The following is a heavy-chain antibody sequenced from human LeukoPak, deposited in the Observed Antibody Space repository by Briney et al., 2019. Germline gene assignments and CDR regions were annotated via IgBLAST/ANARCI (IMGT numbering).Heavy chain of an antibody. Sequence: GGSLRLSCVTSGFIFNDYYMSWIRQAPGKGLEWTSYISPSSSFANYAESIKGRFTTSRDNAKNELYLQMNSLRAEDTAVYFCARVFVGENFDYWGQGTLVTVSS. V-gene: IGHV3-11*06. CDR2: ISPSSSFA. CDR3: ARVFVGENFDY. CDR1: GFIFNDYY. J-gene: IGHJ4*02. D-gene: IGHD3-10*02.